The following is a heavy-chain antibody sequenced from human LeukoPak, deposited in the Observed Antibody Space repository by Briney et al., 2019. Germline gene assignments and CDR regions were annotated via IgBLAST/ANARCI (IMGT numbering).Heavy chain of an antibody. CDR2: IYHSGST. CDR3: ARGTGYNYDLDY. D-gene: IGHD5-24*01. J-gene: IGHJ4*02. V-gene: IGHV4-38-2*01. Sequence: PSETLSLTCAVSGYSISSGYYWGWIRQPPGKGLEWIGSIYHSGSTYYNPSLKSRVTISVDTSKNQFSLKLSSVTAADTAVYYCARGTGYNYDLDYWGQGTLVTVS. CDR1: GYSISSGYY.